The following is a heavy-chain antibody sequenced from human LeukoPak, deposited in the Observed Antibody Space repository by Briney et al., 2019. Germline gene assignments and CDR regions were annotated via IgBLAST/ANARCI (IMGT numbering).Heavy chain of an antibody. D-gene: IGHD1-14*01. CDR1: GGSISSYY. CDR3: ARYHKVGPNQLKYYYCGMDV. V-gene: IGHV4-59*10. Sequence: SETLSLTCAVSGGSISSYYWSWIRQPAGKGLEWIWRIYTSGSTTYNPSPKSRVTMSVDTPKKQFYLKLSSVTAADTGVYYCARYHKVGPNQLKYYYCGMDVWGQGTTVTVSS. CDR2: IYTSGST. J-gene: IGHJ6*02.